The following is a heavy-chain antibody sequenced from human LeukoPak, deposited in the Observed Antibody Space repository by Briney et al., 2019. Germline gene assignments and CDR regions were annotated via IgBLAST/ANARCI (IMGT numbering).Heavy chain of an antibody. CDR3: ARDGYSSGWGRAFDI. V-gene: IGHV4-59*01. D-gene: IGHD6-19*01. Sequence: SETLSLTCIVSGGSISSYYWSWIRQPPGKGLEWIGYICYSGSTNYNPSLKSRVTISVDTSKNQFSLKLSSVTAADTAVYYCARDGYSSGWGRAFDIWGQGTMVTVSS. J-gene: IGHJ3*02. CDR2: ICYSGST. CDR1: GGSISSYY.